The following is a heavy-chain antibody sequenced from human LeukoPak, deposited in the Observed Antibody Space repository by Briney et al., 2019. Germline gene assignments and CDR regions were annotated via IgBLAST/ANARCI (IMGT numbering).Heavy chain of an antibody. J-gene: IGHJ4*02. Sequence: GGSLRLSCAASGFTFSSYAMSWVRQAPGKGLEWVSDINGSGGSTYYADSVKGRFTISRDNSKNTLYLQMNSLRAEDTAVYYCARADYGSGSYPLDYWGQGTLVTVSS. V-gene: IGHV3-23*01. CDR1: GFTFSSYA. D-gene: IGHD3-10*01. CDR3: ARADYGSGSYPLDY. CDR2: INGSGGST.